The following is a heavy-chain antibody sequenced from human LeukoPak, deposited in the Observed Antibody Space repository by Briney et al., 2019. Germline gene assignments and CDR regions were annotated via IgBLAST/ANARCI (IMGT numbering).Heavy chain of an antibody. J-gene: IGHJ3*02. CDR2: ISAYNGNT. D-gene: IGHD6-19*01. CDR1: GYTFTSYG. V-gene: IGHV1-18*01. CDR3: ARERSSIAVAGTSSDAFDI. Sequence: ATVKVSCKASGYTFTSYGISWVRQAPGQGLEWMGWISAYNGNTNYAQKLQGRVTMTTDTSTSTAYMELRSLRSDDTAVYYCARERSSIAVAGTSSDAFDIWGQGTMVTVSS.